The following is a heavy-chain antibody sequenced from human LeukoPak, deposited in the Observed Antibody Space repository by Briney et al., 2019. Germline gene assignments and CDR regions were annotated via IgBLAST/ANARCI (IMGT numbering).Heavy chain of an antibody. V-gene: IGHV4-34*01. Sequence: SETLSLTCAVYGGSFSGYYWSWIRQPPGKGLEWIGEINHSGSTNYNPSLKSRVTISVDTSKNQFSLKLSSVTAADTAVYYCAREDIVVVPAAHAYYYYMDVWGKGTTVTVSS. CDR1: GGSFSGYY. J-gene: IGHJ6*03. D-gene: IGHD2-2*01. CDR2: INHSGST. CDR3: AREDIVVVPAAHAYYYYMDV.